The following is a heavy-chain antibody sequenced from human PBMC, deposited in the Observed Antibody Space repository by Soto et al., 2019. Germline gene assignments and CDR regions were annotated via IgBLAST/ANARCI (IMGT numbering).Heavy chain of an antibody. CDR3: ARDGAVTMVRGVIMN. V-gene: IGHV3-30-3*01. CDR2: ISYDGSNK. Sequence: GGSLRLSCAASGFTFSSYAMHWVRQAPGKGLEWVAVISYDGSNKYYADSVKGRFTISRDNSKNTLYLQMNSLRAEDTAVYYCARDGAVTMVRGVIMNWGQGTLVTVSS. CDR1: GFTFSSYA. J-gene: IGHJ4*02. D-gene: IGHD3-10*01.